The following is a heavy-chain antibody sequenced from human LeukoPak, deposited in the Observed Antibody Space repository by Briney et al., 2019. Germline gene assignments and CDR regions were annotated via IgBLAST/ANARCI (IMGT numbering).Heavy chain of an antibody. CDR2: IYYSGST. J-gene: IGHJ4*02. V-gene: IGHV4-39*07. CDR3: ARQNSSGWYLY. Sequence: PSETLSLTCTVSGGSISSSSYYGGWIRQPPRKGLEWIGSIYYSGSTYYNPSLKSRVTISVDTSKNQFSLKLSSVTAADTAVYYCARQNSSGWYLYWGQGTLVTVSS. CDR1: GGSISSSSYY. D-gene: IGHD6-19*01.